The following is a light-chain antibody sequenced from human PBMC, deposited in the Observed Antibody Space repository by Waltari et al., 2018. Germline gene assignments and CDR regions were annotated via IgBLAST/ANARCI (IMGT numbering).Light chain of an antibody. CDR3: QQSKSWPLT. CDR2: DAS. J-gene: IGKJ4*01. V-gene: IGKV3-11*01. CDR1: QSVGVY. Sequence: EIVLTQSPATLSFYPVERATLSCRASQSVGVYLAWYQQKPGQAPRLILYDASNRATGIPGRFSGSGSGTEFTLTISSLEPEDVAVYYCQQSKSWPLTFGGGTKVEIK.